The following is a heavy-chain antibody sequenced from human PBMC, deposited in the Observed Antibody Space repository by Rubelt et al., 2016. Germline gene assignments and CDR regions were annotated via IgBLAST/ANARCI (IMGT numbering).Heavy chain of an antibody. Sequence: QVQLVESGGGVVQPGGSLRLSCAASGFTFSSYGMHWVRQAPGKGLEWVGFIRYDGSNKYYAESVKGRLTISRDNSKNTLYLQMKSLRAEDTAVYYCAKPARLDYGINAEYFQHWGQGTLVTVSS. CDR3: AKPARLDYGINAEYFQH. J-gene: IGHJ1*01. D-gene: IGHD4-17*01. V-gene: IGHV3-30*02. CDR2: IRYDGSNK. CDR1: GFTFSSYG.